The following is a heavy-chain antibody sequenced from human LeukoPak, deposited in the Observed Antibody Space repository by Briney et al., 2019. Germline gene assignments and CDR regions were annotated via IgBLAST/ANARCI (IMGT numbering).Heavy chain of an antibody. D-gene: IGHD4-17*01. V-gene: IGHV4-34*01. Sequence: SETLSLTCAVYGGSLSGYYWNWIRQPPGKGLEWIGEINHSGSTNYNPSLKSRVTMSEDTSKNQFSLKLSSVTAADTAVYYCARVGMTTVTKGYFDYWGQGTLVTVSS. CDR1: GGSLSGYY. J-gene: IGHJ4*02. CDR3: ARVGMTTVTKGYFDY. CDR2: INHSGST.